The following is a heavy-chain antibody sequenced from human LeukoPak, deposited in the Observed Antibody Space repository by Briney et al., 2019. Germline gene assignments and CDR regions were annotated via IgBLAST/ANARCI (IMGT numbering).Heavy chain of an antibody. J-gene: IGHJ4*02. CDR2: IYYSGST. V-gene: IGHV4-59*06. CDR3: AREDYYDSSGYYGGVDY. D-gene: IGHD3-22*01. Sequence: SETLSLTCTVSGGSISSYYWSWIRQHPGKGLEWIGYIYYSGSTYYNPSLKSRVTISVDTSKNQFSLKLSSVTAADTAVYYCAREDYYDSSGYYGGVDYWGQGTLVTVSS. CDR1: GGSISSYY.